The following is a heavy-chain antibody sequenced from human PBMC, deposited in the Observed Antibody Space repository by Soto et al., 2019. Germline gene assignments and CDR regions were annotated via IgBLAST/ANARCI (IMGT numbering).Heavy chain of an antibody. V-gene: IGHV4-59*01. Sequence: SETLSLTCTVSGGSISGYYWSWIRQPPGKGLEWIGYIYSSGSTNYNPSLKSRVTMSVDTSQNQFSLKLWSVTAADTAVYYCVRDVPSSSYFDYWGQGALVT. J-gene: IGHJ4*02. D-gene: IGHD6-13*01. CDR2: IYSSGST. CDR3: VRDVPSSSYFDY. CDR1: GGSISGYY.